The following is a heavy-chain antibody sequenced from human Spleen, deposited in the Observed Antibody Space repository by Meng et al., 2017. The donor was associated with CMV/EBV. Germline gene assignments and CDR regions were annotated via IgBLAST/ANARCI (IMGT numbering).Heavy chain of an antibody. CDR1: GFAFSSYG. D-gene: IGHD3-3*01. CDR3: AKAHYDFWSAGEVDY. CDR2: IWYDETNK. V-gene: IGHV3-33*06. J-gene: IGHJ4*02. Sequence: SGFAFSSYGIHWVRQALGKGLDWVAVIWYDETNKYYGDSVKGRFTVSRDNSKNTVYLQMNNLRGEDTAVYYCAKAHYDFWSAGEVDYWGQGTLVTVSS.